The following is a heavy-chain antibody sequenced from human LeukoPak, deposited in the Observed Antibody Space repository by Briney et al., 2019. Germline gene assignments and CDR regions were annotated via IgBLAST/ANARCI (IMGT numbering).Heavy chain of an antibody. D-gene: IGHD3-10*01. CDR2: ISSSTSYI. CDR3: ARDQRTMVRGVRYYYYGMDV. J-gene: IGHJ6*02. V-gene: IGHV3-21*04. Sequence: PGGSLRLSCAASGFTFSSYSMNWVRQAPGKGLEWVSSISSSTSYIYYADSVKGRFTISRDNSKNTLYLQMNSLRAEDTAVYYCARDQRTMVRGVRYYYYGMDVWGQGTTVTVSS. CDR1: GFTFSSYS.